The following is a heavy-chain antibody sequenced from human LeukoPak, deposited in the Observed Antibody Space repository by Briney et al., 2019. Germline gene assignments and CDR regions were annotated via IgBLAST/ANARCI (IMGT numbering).Heavy chain of an antibody. CDR2: IKSKTDGGTT. Sequence: GALRLSCAASGFTFSNAWMSWVRQAPEKGLEWVGRIKSKTDGGTTDYAAPVKGRFTISRDDSKNTLYLQMNSLKTEDTAVYYCTTDLGYCSSTSCYYFDYWGQGTLVTVSS. D-gene: IGHD2-2*01. CDR3: TTDLGYCSSTSCYYFDY. J-gene: IGHJ4*02. CDR1: GFTFSNAW. V-gene: IGHV3-15*01.